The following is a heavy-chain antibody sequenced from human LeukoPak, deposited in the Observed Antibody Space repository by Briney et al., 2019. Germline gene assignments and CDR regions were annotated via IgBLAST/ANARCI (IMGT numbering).Heavy chain of an antibody. Sequence: SETLSLTCTVSGGSIRSGEYYWSWIRQPPGKGLEWIGYIYYSGTTYYNPSLKSRLTISVDTSKNQFSLRLTSVTAADTAVYYCARGRSDYAEDYWGQGTLVTVSS. CDR1: GGSIRSGEYY. CDR2: IYYSGTT. D-gene: IGHD1-26*01. V-gene: IGHV4-30-4*01. J-gene: IGHJ4*02. CDR3: ARGRSDYAEDY.